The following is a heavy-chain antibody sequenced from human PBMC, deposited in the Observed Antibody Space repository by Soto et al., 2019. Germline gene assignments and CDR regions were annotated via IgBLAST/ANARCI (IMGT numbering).Heavy chain of an antibody. V-gene: IGHV3-74*01. Sequence: PGGSLRLSCAASGLTFSNYWMHWVRQAPGQGLVWVSRISNDGTITDYADSVKGRLTVSRDNAKNTQSLQMDSLRSEDTAVYFCASAVDYDFWSGTTHYGMDVWGQGTTVTVSS. CDR2: ISNDGTIT. CDR3: ASAVDYDFWSGTTHYGMDV. CDR1: GLTFSNYW. J-gene: IGHJ6*02. D-gene: IGHD3-3*01.